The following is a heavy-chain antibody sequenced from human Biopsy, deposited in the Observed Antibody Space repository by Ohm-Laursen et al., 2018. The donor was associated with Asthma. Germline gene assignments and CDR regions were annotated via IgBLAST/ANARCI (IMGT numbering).Heavy chain of an antibody. CDR1: GDSITSGGCC. CDR2: IHHSGTS. D-gene: IGHD3-22*01. Sequence: SQTLSLTCTVPGDSITSGGCCWNWIRQHPGKGLEWIGYIHHSGTSYFNPSLKSRVSFSRDTSKNQFSLRLSSVTAADTAMYYCARIPRRSGSYFVDYWGQGTLVIVSS. J-gene: IGHJ4*02. CDR3: ARIPRRSGSYFVDY. V-gene: IGHV4-31*03.